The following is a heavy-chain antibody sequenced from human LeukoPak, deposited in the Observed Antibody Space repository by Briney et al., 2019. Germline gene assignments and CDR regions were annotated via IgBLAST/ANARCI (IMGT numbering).Heavy chain of an antibody. CDR2: INHSGST. Sequence: PSETLSLTRAVYGGSFSGYYWSWIRQPPGKGLEWIGEINHSGSTNYNPSLKSRVTISVDTSKNQFSLKLSSVTAADTAVYYCARRSQNTIFGVVISYYFDYWGQGTLVTVSS. J-gene: IGHJ4*02. CDR3: ARRSQNTIFGVVISYYFDY. V-gene: IGHV4-34*01. D-gene: IGHD3-3*01. CDR1: GGSFSGYY.